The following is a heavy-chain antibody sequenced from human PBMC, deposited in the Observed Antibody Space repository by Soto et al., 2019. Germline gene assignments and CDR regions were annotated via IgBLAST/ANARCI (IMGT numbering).Heavy chain of an antibody. J-gene: IGHJ5*02. V-gene: IGHV4-30-2*01. CDR1: SGSIRSRNYY. CDR2: IYHSGST. Sequence: SETLSLTCTVSSGSIRSRNYYWGWIRQPPGKGLEWIGYIYHSGSTYYNPSLKSRVTISIDRSKNQFSLKLSSVTAADTAVYHCARVPGPWGQGTLVTVSS. CDR3: ARVPGP.